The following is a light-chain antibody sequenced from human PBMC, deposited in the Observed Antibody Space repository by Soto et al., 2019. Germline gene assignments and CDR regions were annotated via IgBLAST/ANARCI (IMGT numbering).Light chain of an antibody. CDR2: KVS. J-gene: IGKJ2*01. Sequence: DVVMTQSPLSLPVTLGQPASISCRSSQSLVYSDGDTYLNWFQQRPGQSPRRLIYKVSDRDSGVPDRFSGSGSGTDCTLKISRVEAEAVGGYYCMQCTHWPYTFGQGNNLEMK. CDR1: QSLVYSDGDTY. V-gene: IGKV2-30*01. CDR3: MQCTHWPYT.